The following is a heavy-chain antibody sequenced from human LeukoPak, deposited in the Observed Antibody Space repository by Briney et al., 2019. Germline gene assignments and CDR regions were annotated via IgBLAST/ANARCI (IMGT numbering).Heavy chain of an antibody. V-gene: IGHV1-2*02. J-gene: IGHJ4*02. Sequence: ASVKVSCKASGYTFTGHDIHWVRQAPGQGLEWMGWINPKNGGRDYPQKFQGRVTMTRDTSASTTYLEVSRLTSDDTAVYFCARDSSDILWSGYSQGADYWGQGTLVTVSS. CDR1: GYTFTGHD. CDR3: ARDSSDILWSGYSQGADY. D-gene: IGHD3-3*01. CDR2: INPKNGGR.